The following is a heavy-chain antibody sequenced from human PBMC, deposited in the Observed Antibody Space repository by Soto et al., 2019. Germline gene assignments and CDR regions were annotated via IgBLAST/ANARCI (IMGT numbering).Heavy chain of an antibody. Sequence: SVKVSCKASGFTFTSSAVQWVRQARGQRLEWIGWIVVGSGNTNYAQKFQERVTITRDVSTSTAYMELSSLRSEDTAVYYCAALISYDSSGYRADYWGQGTLVTVSS. CDR2: IVVGSGNT. V-gene: IGHV1-58*01. J-gene: IGHJ4*02. CDR1: GFTFTSSA. D-gene: IGHD3-22*01. CDR3: AALISYDSSGYRADY.